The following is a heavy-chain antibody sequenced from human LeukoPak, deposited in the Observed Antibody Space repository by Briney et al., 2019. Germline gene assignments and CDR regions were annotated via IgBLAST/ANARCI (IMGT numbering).Heavy chain of an antibody. CDR3: ARHMGLGYSYGYPYFDY. CDR1: GGSISSYY. CDR2: LYYSGST. V-gene: IGHV4-59*08. Sequence: SETLSLTCTLSGGSISSYYWSWIRQPPGKGLEWIGYLYYSGSTNYNPSLKSRVTISVDTSKNQFSLKLSSVTAADTAVYYCARHMGLGYSYGYPYFDYWGQGTLVTVPS. D-gene: IGHD5-18*01. J-gene: IGHJ4*02.